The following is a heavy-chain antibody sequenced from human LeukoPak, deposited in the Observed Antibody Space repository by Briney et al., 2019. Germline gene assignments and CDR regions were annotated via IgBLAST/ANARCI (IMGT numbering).Heavy chain of an antibody. J-gene: IGHJ3*02. V-gene: IGHV3-30*02. CDR2: IRYDGSNK. CDR1: GFTFSSYA. D-gene: IGHD2-21*02. CDR3: AKARSIAYCGGDCYPGGLDI. Sequence: PGGSLRLSCAASGFTFSSYAIHWVRQAPGKGLGRVAFIRYDGSNKYYADSVKGRYTISRDNSKNTLYLQMNSLRAEDTAVYYCAKARSIAYCGGDCYPGGLDIWGQGTMVTVSS.